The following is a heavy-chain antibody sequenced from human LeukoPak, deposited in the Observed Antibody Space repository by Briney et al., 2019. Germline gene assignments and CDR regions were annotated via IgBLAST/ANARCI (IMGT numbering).Heavy chain of an antibody. J-gene: IGHJ4*02. CDR2: ISSSGTYI. CDR1: GFTFDDYG. V-gene: IGHV3-21*01. Sequence: GGSLRLSCAASGFTFDDYGMSWVRQAPGKGLEWVSSISSSGTYISYADSVRGRFTISRDNAKNSLYLQMNSLRAEDTAVYYCARYYYDSSDSRALDYWGQGTLVTVSS. CDR3: ARYYYDSSDSRALDY. D-gene: IGHD3-22*01.